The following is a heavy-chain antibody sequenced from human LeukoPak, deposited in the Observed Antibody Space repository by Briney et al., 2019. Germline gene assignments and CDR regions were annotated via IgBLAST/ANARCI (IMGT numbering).Heavy chain of an antibody. Sequence: SETLSLTCTVSGGSISSYYWSWIRQPPGKGLEWIGYIYYSGSTNYNPSLKSRVTISVDTSKNQFSLKLSSVTAADTAVYHCVRLPPSYYYGSGSYRDAFDIWGQGTMVTVSS. CDR1: GGSISSYY. J-gene: IGHJ3*02. CDR3: VRLPPSYYYGSGSYRDAFDI. CDR2: IYYSGST. D-gene: IGHD3-10*01. V-gene: IGHV4-59*08.